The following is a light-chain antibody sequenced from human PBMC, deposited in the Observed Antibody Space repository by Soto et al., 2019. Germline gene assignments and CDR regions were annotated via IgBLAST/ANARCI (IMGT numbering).Light chain of an antibody. J-gene: IGLJ2*01. CDR2: DVT. V-gene: IGLV2-14*03. CDR1: SSDVGGYNY. CDR3: SSYTSSNTLVV. Sequence: QSVLTQPASVSGSPGQSITISCTGTSSDVGGYNYVSWYQQHPGNAPKLMIYDVTNRPSGVSNRFSGSKSGDTASLTISGLQAEDEADYYCSSYTSSNTLVVFGGGTKVTVL.